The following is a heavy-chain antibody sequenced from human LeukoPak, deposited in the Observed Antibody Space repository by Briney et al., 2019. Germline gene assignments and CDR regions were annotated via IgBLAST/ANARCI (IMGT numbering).Heavy chain of an antibody. D-gene: IGHD4-11*01. CDR2: ISSSSSTI. V-gene: IGHV3-48*01. Sequence: PGGSLRLSCAASGFTFSSYSMNWVRQAPGKGLEWVSYISSSSSTIYYADSVKGRFTISRDNAKNSLYLQMNSLRAEDTAVYYCARDATLGDYSNYYYYMDVWGKGTTVNVSS. CDR1: GFTFSSYS. CDR3: ARDATLGDYSNYYYYMDV. J-gene: IGHJ6*03.